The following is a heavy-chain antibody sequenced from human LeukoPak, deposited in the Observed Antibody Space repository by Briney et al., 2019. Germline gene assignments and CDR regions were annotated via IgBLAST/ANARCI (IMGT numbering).Heavy chain of an antibody. D-gene: IGHD3-10*01. V-gene: IGHV1-24*01. CDR1: GYTLTELS. CDR2: FDPEDGET. CDR3: ATDLSGAGYYMDV. J-gene: IGHJ6*03. Sequence: ASVKVSCKVSGYTLTELSVHWVRQAPGKGLEWMGGFDPEDGETIYAQKFQGRVTMTEDTSTDTAYMELSSLRSEDTALYYCATDLSGAGYYMDVWGKGAPVTVSS.